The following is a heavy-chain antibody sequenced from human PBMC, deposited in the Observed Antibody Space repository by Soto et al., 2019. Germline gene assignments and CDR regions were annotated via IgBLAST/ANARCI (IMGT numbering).Heavy chain of an antibody. CDR3: ATGTGSYAQLDY. V-gene: IGHV3-23*01. Sequence: GGSLRLSCEASGFTFSNYAISWVRQAPGKGLEWVPSISASAFTTYYADSVKGRFTISRDNSNNKVYLHMNSLRAEDTAVYNSATGTGSYAQLDYWGQGTVVTVSS. CDR1: GFTFSNYA. CDR2: ISASAFTT. J-gene: IGHJ4*02. D-gene: IGHD3-16*01.